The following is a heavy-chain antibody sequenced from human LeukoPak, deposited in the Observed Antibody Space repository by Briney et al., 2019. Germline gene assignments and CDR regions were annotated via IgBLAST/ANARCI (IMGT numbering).Heavy chain of an antibody. V-gene: IGHV4-39*01. CDR3: ARRGDYEFDS. D-gene: IGHD4-17*01. CDR2: IYYSGST. Sequence: PSETLSLTCTVSGGSLSSSSYYWGWLRQPPGKGLEWIGSIYYSGSTYYNPSLKSRVTISVGTSKNQFSLKLTSVTAADTAVYYCARRGDYEFDSWGQGTLVTVSS. J-gene: IGHJ4*02. CDR1: GGSLSSSSYY.